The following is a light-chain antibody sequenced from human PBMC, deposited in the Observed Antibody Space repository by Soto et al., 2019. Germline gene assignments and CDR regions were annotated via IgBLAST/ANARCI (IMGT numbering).Light chain of an antibody. CDR2: EVS. V-gene: IGLV2-23*02. J-gene: IGLJ1*01. Sequence: QSVLNQPASVSGSPGQSITISCTGTTSDAGSYDLVPWYQQHPGKAPKIMIYEVSKRPSGDSNRFSGSKSGNTASLTISGLQAEDEADYYCCSYAGGRSPYVFGTGTKVTVL. CDR1: TSDAGSYDL. CDR3: CSYAGGRSPYV.